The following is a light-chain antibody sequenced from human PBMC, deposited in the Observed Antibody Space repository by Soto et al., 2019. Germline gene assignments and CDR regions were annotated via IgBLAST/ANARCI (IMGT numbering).Light chain of an antibody. Sequence: QSALTQPPSASGSPGQSVTISCTGTSSDVGCYNYVSWYQHHPGKAPKLIIYEVYKRPSGVPDRFSGSKSVNTASLTVSGLQAEDEADYYCSSYAASDNFVVFGGGTKLTVL. CDR3: SSYAASDNFVV. J-gene: IGLJ2*01. CDR2: EVY. CDR1: SSDVGCYNY. V-gene: IGLV2-8*01.